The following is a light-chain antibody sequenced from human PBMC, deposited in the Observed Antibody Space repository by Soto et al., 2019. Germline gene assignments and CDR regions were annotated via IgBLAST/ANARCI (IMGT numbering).Light chain of an antibody. J-gene: IGLJ2*01. V-gene: IGLV2-11*01. CDR3: CSYAGSHFL. CDR2: DVS. Sequence: QSALTQPRSVSGSPGQSVTISCTGTSSDVGDYNFVSWYQQHPGKAPKLMIYDVSQRPSGVPDRFSGSKSGNTASLTISGLQDEDEADYYCCSYAGSHFLFGGGTKLTVL. CDR1: SSDVGDYNF.